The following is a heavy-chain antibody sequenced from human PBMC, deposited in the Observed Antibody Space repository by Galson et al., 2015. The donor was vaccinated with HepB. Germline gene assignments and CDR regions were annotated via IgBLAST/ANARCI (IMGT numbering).Heavy chain of an antibody. CDR3: ARALFGELSHWYFDL. CDR1: GFTFSSYA. V-gene: IGHV3-30-3*01. J-gene: IGHJ2*01. D-gene: IGHD3-10*01. Sequence: SLRLSCAASGFTFSSYAMHWVRQAPGKGLEWVAVISYDGSHKYYADSVKGRFTISRDNSKNTLYLQMNSLRAEDTAVYYCARALFGELSHWYFDLWGRGTLVTVSS. CDR2: ISYDGSHK.